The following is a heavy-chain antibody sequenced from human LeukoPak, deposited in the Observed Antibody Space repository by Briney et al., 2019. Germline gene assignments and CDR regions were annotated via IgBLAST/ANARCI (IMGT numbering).Heavy chain of an antibody. CDR3: ARGPADPFYFDY. V-gene: IGHV3-33*01. J-gene: IGHJ4*02. Sequence: PGGSLRLSCAASGFIFSSYGMHWVRQAPGKGLEWVAVIWYDGSKKNYADSVKGRFTISRDNSKNTLYLQMNSLRDEDTAVYYCARGPADPFYFDYWGQGTPVTVSS. CDR1: GFIFSSYG. CDR2: IWYDGSKK.